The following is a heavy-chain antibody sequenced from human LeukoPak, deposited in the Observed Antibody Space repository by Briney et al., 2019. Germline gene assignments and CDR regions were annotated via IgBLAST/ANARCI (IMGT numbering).Heavy chain of an antibody. Sequence: PSETLSLTCTVSGGSISSYYWSWIRQPPGKGLECIGYFYYSGSTNYNPSLKSRVTISVDTSKNQFSLKLSSVTAADTAVYHCVRLQPNTGEWAFDIWGQGTMVSVSS. V-gene: IGHV4-59*01. J-gene: IGHJ3*02. CDR1: GGSISSYY. D-gene: IGHD1-1*01. CDR2: FYYSGST. CDR3: VRLQPNTGEWAFDI.